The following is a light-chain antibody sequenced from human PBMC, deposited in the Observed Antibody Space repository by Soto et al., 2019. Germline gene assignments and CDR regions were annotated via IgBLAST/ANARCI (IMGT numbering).Light chain of an antibody. J-gene: IGLJ2*01. Sequence: PVLTQSPSASASLGASVKLTCTLSSGHSSYAIAWHQQQPEKGPRYLMKLNSDGSHSKGDGIPDRFSGSSSGAERYLTISSLQSEDEADYYCQTWGTGIHVFGGGTKVTVL. CDR3: QTWGTGIHV. V-gene: IGLV4-69*01. CDR1: SGHSSYA. CDR2: LNSDGSH.